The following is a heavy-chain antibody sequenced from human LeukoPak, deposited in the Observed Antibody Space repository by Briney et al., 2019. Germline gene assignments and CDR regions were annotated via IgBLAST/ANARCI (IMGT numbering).Heavy chain of an antibody. J-gene: IGHJ4*02. CDR1: GGSISGFY. D-gene: IGHD4-23*01. CDR3: ARDYGGKFDF. V-gene: IGHV4-59*01. CDR2: ISYSGII. Sequence: SETLSLTCTVSGGSISGFYWSWIRHPPGKGLEWIGYISYSGIINYNPSLKSPFTISVDTSKNQFSLKLSSVTAADTAVYYCARDYGGKFDFWGQGTLVTVSS.